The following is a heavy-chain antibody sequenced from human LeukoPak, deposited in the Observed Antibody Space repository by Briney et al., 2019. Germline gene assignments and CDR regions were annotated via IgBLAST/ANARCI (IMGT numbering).Heavy chain of an antibody. CDR1: GFTLNSYS. CDR2: IRSSGDMI. V-gene: IGHV3-48*02. Sequence: PRGSLRLSCAASGFTLNSYSMNWVRQAPGKGLEWVSYIRSSGDMIYYADSVKGRFTISRDIAKNSVYLQMNSLRDEDTAVYYCVRDPDALDYWGQGTPVTVSS. CDR3: VRDPDALDY. J-gene: IGHJ4*02.